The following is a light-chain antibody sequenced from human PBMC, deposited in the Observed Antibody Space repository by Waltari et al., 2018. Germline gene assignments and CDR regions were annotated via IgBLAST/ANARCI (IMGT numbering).Light chain of an antibody. CDR2: DVT. J-gene: IGLJ1*01. V-gene: IGLV2-14*03. Sequence: WYQQPPDKAPTLLIYDVTQRPSGISHRFSGSKSGYTASLTISGLQSEDEADYYCLSYTTSDTYVFGSGTRVTVL. CDR3: LSYTTSDTYV.